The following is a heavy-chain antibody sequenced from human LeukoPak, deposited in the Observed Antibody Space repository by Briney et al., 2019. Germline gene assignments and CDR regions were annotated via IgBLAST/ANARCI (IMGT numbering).Heavy chain of an antibody. Sequence: PSETLSLTCAVSGGSISSSNWWSWVRQPPGKGLEWIGEIYHSGSTNYNPSLENRVTISLDTSKNQFSLRVKSVTAADTAVYYCARAAGETSDYWSGFAFWFDPWGQGTLVTVSS. CDR2: IYHSGST. V-gene: IGHV4-4*02. CDR3: ARAAGETSDYWSGFAFWFDP. J-gene: IGHJ5*01. CDR1: GGSISSSNW. D-gene: IGHD3-3*01.